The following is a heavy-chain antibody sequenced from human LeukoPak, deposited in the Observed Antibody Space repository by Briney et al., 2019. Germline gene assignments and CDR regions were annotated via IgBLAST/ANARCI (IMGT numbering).Heavy chain of an antibody. CDR2: INHSGST. CDR1: GGYFSGYY. Sequence: SETLSLTCAVYGGYFSGYYWSWIRQPPGEGLEWIGEINHSGSTNYNPSLKSRVTISVDTSKNQFPLKLSSVTAADTAVYYCARRLFNRAGVRRLYFVYWGEGPLVTVSS. CDR3: ARRLFNRAGVRRLYFVY. V-gene: IGHV4-34*01. D-gene: IGHD6-13*01. J-gene: IGHJ4*02.